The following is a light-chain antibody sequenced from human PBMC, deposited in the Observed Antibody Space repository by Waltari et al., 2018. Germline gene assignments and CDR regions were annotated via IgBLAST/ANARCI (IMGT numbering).Light chain of an antibody. CDR3: QQYFSRPVA. CDR1: QSILYSSNNKNY. V-gene: IGKV4-1*01. CDR2: WAS. J-gene: IGKJ4*01. Sequence: DIVMTNSPDSLAVSLGERATINCKSSQSILYSSNNKNYLSWFQQKPGQPPKLLISWASTRESGVPDRFSGSGTGTDVTLIISSLQAEDGALCYCQQYFSRPVAFGGWTKVEIK.